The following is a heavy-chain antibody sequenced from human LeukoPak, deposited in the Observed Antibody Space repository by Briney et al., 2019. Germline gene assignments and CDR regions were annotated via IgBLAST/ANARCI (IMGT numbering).Heavy chain of an antibody. CDR1: GFTFTGYY. J-gene: IGHJ4*02. V-gene: IGHV1-2*02. CDR3: AKGASFGYFDY. Sequence: GASLKLSCKASGFTFTGYYMHWVRQAPRKGLEWMGWINPNGGTTYYAQKIQGSVIITSDTYNTTAYLVMSRLSSDATVVYYAAKGASFGYFDYWGQGTLVTVSS. CDR2: INPNGGTT. D-gene: IGHD3-3*01.